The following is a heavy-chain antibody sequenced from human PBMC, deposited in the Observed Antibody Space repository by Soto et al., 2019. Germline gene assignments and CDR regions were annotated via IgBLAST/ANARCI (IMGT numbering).Heavy chain of an antibody. J-gene: IGHJ4*02. CDR1: GYTFTSYH. CDR3: ARDGPPPDY. Sequence: QVQLVQSGAEVKKPGASVKVSCKTSGYTFTSYHITWVRQAPGQGLEWMGWISAYNGNTNYAQKLQGRVTMTTDTATSTASRELRSVRSDEAAVYYCARDGPPPDYWGQGTLVTVSS. V-gene: IGHV1-18*01. CDR2: ISAYNGNT.